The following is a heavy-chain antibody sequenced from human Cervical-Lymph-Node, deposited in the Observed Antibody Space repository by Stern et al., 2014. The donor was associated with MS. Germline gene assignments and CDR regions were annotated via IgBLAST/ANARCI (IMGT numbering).Heavy chain of an antibody. V-gene: IGHV1-69*01. CDR1: GGTFRSYG. J-gene: IGHJ6*02. CDR3: ARHFDWLLGAEDYGMDV. Sequence: VQLVESGAEVKKPGSSVNVSCKASGGTFRSYGFSWVRQAPGQGLEWMGGIIPIFGVTNYEQKYQGRVTIIAEESTNTVYMELSSLRSEDPAVYYCARHFDWLLGAEDYGMDVWGQGTTVTVSS. CDR2: IIPIFGVT. D-gene: IGHD3-9*01.